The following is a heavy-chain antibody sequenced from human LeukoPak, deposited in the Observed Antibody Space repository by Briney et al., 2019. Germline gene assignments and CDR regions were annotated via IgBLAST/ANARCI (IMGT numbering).Heavy chain of an antibody. CDR3: ARLSSYGFHSAFDI. D-gene: IGHD5-18*01. CDR1: GGSISSYY. Sequence: SETLSLTCTVSGGSISSYYWSWIRQPPGKGLEWFGYIYYSGSTNYNPSLKSRVTISLDTSKNQFSLKLSSVTAADTAVYYCARLSSYGFHSAFDIWGQGTMVTVSS. CDR2: IYYSGST. J-gene: IGHJ3*02. V-gene: IGHV4-59*01.